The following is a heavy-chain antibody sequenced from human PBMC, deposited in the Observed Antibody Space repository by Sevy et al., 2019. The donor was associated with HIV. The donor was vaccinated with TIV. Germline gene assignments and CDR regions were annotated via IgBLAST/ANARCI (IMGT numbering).Heavy chain of an antibody. D-gene: IGHD3-3*01. J-gene: IGHJ5*02. V-gene: IGHV4-39*01. CDR3: AVITIFGVVTDNWFDP. CDR1: GGSISSSSYY. Sequence: SETLSLTCTVSGGSISSSSYYWGWIRQPPGKGLEWIGSIYYSGSTYYYPSLKSRVTISVDTSKNQVSLKLSSVTAADTAVYYCAVITIFGVVTDNWFDPWGQGTRVTVSS. CDR2: IYYSGST.